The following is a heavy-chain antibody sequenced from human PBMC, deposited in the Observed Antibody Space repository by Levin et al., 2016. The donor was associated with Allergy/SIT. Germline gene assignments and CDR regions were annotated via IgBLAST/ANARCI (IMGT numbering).Heavy chain of an antibody. J-gene: IGHJ4*02. Sequence: SETLSLTCAVYGGSFSGYYWSWIRQPPGKGLEWIGEINHSGSTNYNPSLKSRVTISVDTSKNQFSLKLSSVTAADTAVYYCARHGISGSRAIGYWGQGTLVTVSS. D-gene: IGHD1-26*01. V-gene: IGHV4-34*01. CDR2: INHSGST. CDR1: GGSFSGYY. CDR3: ARHGISGSRAIGY.